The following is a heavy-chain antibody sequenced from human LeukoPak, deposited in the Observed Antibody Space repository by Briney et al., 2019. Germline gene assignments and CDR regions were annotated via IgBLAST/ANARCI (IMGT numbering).Heavy chain of an antibody. Sequence: ETLSLTCTVSGYSISSGYYWGWIRQPPGKGLEWIGNIYPSGTTYYNPSLKTRVTISVDTSKNQFSLKLSSVTAADTAEYFCARAYSSSWYFNWFDPWGQGTLVTVSS. CDR2: IYPSGTT. CDR3: ARAYSSSWYFNWFDP. D-gene: IGHD6-13*01. CDR1: GYSISSGYY. V-gene: IGHV4-38-2*02. J-gene: IGHJ5*02.